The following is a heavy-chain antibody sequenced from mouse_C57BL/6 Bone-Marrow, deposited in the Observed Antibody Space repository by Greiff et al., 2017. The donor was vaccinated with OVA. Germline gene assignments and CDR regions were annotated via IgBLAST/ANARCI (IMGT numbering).Heavy chain of an antibody. Sequence: QVQLQQSGPGLVQPSQSLSITCTVSGFSLTSYGVHWVRQSPGKGLEWLGVIWRGGSTDYNAAFMSRLSITKDTSKSHVFFKMNSLQAEDTAIYYGAKIPSITTVVATGAMDYWGQGTSVTVSS. V-gene: IGHV2-5*01. CDR1: GFSLTSYG. CDR2: IWRGGST. J-gene: IGHJ4*01. D-gene: IGHD1-1*01. CDR3: AKIPSITTVVATGAMDY.